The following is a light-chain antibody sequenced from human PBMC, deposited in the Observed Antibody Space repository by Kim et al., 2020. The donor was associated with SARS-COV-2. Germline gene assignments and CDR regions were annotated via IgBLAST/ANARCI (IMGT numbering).Light chain of an antibody. V-gene: IGLV2-14*03. CDR2: DVS. CDR1: SSDVGGYNY. J-gene: IGLJ1*01. Sequence: QSALTQPASVSGSPGQSITISCTGTSSDVGGYNYVSWYQQHPGKAPKLMIYDVSNRPSGVSNRFSGSKSGNTASLTISGLQAEDEADYYCSSYTSRSTGYVFGTGTKVTVL. CDR3: SSYTSRSTGYV.